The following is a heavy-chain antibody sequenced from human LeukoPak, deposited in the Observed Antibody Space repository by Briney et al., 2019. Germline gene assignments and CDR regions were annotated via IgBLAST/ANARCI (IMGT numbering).Heavy chain of an antibody. Sequence: GGSLKLSCAASGFTFSDVWMSWVRQAPGRGLEWVANINQDGRGIYYVDSVKGRFSISRDNTNNLLYLQMNSLRAEDTAMYFCARDSYRSLDYWGQGTLVTVSS. CDR1: GFTFSDVW. CDR2: INQDGRGI. V-gene: IGHV3-7*01. D-gene: IGHD4-11*01. CDR3: ARDSYRSLDY. J-gene: IGHJ4*02.